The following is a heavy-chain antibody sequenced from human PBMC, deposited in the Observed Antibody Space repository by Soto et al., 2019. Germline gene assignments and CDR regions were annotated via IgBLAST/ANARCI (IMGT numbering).Heavy chain of an antibody. V-gene: IGHV3-30*03. Sequence: GGSLGLSCAASGFTFSINRMLWVRQAPGKGLEWVALVSYDGRKTYYADSVRGRFTISRDKSKNTLSLQMNSMRVEDTAVYYCARRGPYYSDYWGRGTLVTVSS. J-gene: IGHJ4*02. CDR3: ARRGPYYSDY. CDR1: GFTFSINR. CDR2: VSYDGRKT.